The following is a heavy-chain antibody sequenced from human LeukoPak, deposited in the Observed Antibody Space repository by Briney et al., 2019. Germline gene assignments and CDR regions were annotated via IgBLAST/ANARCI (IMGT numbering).Heavy chain of an antibody. J-gene: IGHJ4*02. CDR3: ARDLHSSGWYYFDY. CDR1: GGSISSYY. CDR2: IYTSGST. D-gene: IGHD6-19*01. Sequence: SETLSLTCTVSGGSISSYYWSWIRQPAGKGLEWIGRIYTSGSTNYNPSLKSRVTMSVDTSKNQSSLKLSSVTAADTAVYYCARDLHSSGWYYFDYWGQGTLVTVSS. V-gene: IGHV4-4*07.